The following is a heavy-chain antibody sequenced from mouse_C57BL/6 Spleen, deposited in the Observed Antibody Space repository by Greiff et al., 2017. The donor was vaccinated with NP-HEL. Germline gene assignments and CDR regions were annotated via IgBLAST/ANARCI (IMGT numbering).Heavy chain of an antibody. CDR2: IYPGDGDT. CDR1: GYAFSSSW. CDR3: ARCPNVASSYYFDD. D-gene: IGHD1-1*01. J-gene: IGHJ2*01. Sequence: QVQLQQSGPELVKPGASVKISCKASGYAFSSSWMNWVKQRPGKGLEWIGRIYPGDGDTNYNGKFKGKATLTADKSSSTAYMQLSSLTSEDSAVYFCARCPNVASSYYFDDWGKGTTLTVSS. V-gene: IGHV1-82*01.